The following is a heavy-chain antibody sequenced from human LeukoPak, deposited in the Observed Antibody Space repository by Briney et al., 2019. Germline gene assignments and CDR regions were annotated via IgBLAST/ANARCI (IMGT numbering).Heavy chain of an antibody. CDR3: ARGYDYGDYALDDY. J-gene: IGHJ4*02. V-gene: IGHV3-30-3*01. CDR2: ISFDGSSK. CDR1: GFTFSNFP. D-gene: IGHD4-17*01. Sequence: PGGSLRLSCAASGFTFSNFPMHWVRQAPGKGLEWVAVISFDGSSKYYADSVKGRFTISRDSSKNTLYLQINSLRAEDTAVYHCARGYDYGDYALDDYWGQGTLVTVSS.